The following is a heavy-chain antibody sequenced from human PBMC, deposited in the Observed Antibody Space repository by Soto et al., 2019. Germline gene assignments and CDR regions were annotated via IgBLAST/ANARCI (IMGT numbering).Heavy chain of an antibody. CDR1: GGSISSGGYS. D-gene: IGHD1-26*01. CDR3: ARAPGSYLYDY. J-gene: IGHJ4*02. CDR2: IYHSGST. Sequence: SETLSLTCAVFGGSISSGGYSWSWIRQPPGKGLEWIGYIYHSGSTYYNPSLKSRVTISVDRSKNQFSLKLSSVTAADTAVYYCARAPGSYLYDYWGQGTLVTVSS. V-gene: IGHV4-30-2*01.